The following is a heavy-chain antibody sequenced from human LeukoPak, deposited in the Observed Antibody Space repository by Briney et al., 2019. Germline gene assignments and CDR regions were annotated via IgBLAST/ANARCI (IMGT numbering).Heavy chain of an antibody. J-gene: IGHJ4*02. CDR2: IYSGGST. D-gene: IGHD6-19*01. CDR3: TRNSGWYGIS. CDR1: GFTVSSND. Sequence: PGGSLRLSCAASGFTVSSNDMSWVRQATGKGLECISVIYSGGSTDYADSVKGRLTISRDNSKNTLYLQLSSLRAEDTAVYYCTRNSGWYGISWGQGTLVIVSS. V-gene: IGHV3-53*01.